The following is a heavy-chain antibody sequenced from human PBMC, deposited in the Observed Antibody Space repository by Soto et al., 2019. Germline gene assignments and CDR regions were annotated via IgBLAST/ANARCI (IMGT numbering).Heavy chain of an antibody. CDR3: ARTEWIQLWFDY. V-gene: IGHV4-31*03. CDR1: GASISSGGYY. J-gene: IGHJ4*01. D-gene: IGHD5-18*01. Sequence: QVQLLESGPGLVKPSQTLSLICNVSGASISSGGYYWSWIRQRPGGGLEWLGFIYYRGISHYNPSLKSRATISVDTSKNQFSFKLISVTAADTAVYYCARTEWIQLWFDYWGPGALVTVS. CDR2: IYYRGIS.